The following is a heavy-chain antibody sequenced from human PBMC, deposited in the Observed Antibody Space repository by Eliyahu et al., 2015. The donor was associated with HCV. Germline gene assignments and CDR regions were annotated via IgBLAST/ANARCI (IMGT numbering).Heavy chain of an antibody. D-gene: IGHD6-19*01. CDR1: GFTFSSYI. J-gene: IGHJ4*02. CDR2: ISSSSTTI. CDR3: ARVLTGGGGWYHFDS. V-gene: IGHV3-48*01. Sequence: EVQLVESGGGLVQPGGSLRLSCAASGFTFSSYIMNWVRQAPGKGLEWVSYISSSSTTIYYADSVKGRFTISRDNAKNSLYLQMNSLRAEDTAMYFCARVLTGGGGWYHFDSWGQGTLVTVSS.